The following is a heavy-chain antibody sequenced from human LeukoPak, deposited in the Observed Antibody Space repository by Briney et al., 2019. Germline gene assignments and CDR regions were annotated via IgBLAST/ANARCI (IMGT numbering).Heavy chain of an antibody. CDR2: ISSSGSTI. J-gene: IGHJ4*02. CDR3: ASPDYGDYEDY. V-gene: IGHV3-48*04. D-gene: IGHD4-17*01. CDR1: GFTFSSYS. Sequence: GGSLRLSCAASGFTFSSYSMNWVRQAPGKGLEWVSSISSSGSTIYYADSVKGRFTISRDNAKNSLYLQMNSLRAEDTAVYYCASPDYGDYEDYWGQGTLVTVSS.